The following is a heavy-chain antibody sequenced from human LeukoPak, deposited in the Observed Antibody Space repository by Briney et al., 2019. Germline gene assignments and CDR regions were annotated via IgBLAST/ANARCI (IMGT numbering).Heavy chain of an antibody. D-gene: IGHD3-22*01. Sequence: EASVKVSCKASGYTFTAYYIDWVRQAPGQGPEWMGWINPNIGGTNYAQKFQGTVPLTRDTSISTAYMELSRLRSDDTAVYTCAREDTMTGRAFDIWGQGTMVTVSS. CDR2: INPNIGGT. J-gene: IGHJ3*02. CDR1: GYTFTAYY. V-gene: IGHV1-2*02. CDR3: AREDTMTGRAFDI.